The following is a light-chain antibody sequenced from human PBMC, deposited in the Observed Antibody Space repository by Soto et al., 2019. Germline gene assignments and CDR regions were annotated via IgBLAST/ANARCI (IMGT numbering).Light chain of an antibody. J-gene: IGLJ3*02. CDR1: SSDVGGYNY. Sequence: QSALTQPASVSGSPGQSITISCTGTSSDVGGYNYVSWYQQHPGKAPKLMIYDVSNRPSGVSNRFSGSKSGNTASLTISGIQAEDEADYYCSSYTSSSTLNWVFGGGTQLTVL. V-gene: IGLV2-14*01. CDR3: SSYTSSSTLNWV. CDR2: DVS.